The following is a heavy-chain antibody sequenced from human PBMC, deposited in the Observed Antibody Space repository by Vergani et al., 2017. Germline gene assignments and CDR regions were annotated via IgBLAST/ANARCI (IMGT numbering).Heavy chain of an antibody. Sequence: QITLKESGPTLVKPTQTLTLTCTFSGFSLNTRGVSVAWIRQPPGKALDGPALIYWNDDQHYSPSLNNRVTITKDTSKNPVVLTMTNMDYVDTGTYYCVYRNTECGTTFFFYPFYCYYYMDVWGKGTTVTVSS. J-gene: IGHJ6*03. CDR2: IYWNDDQ. V-gene: IGHV2-5*04. D-gene: IGHD1-7*01. CDR1: GFSLNTRGVS. CDR3: VYRNTECGTTFFFYPFYCYYYMDV.